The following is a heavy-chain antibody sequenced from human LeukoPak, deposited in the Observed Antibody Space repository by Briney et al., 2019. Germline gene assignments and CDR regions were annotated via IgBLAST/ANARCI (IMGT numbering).Heavy chain of an antibody. CDR2: INPSGGST. V-gene: IGHV1-46*01. Sequence: GASVKVSCKASGYTFTSYYMHWVRQAPGQGLEWMGIINPSGGSTSYAQKFQGRVTMTRDMSTSTVYMELSSLRSEDTAIYYCAKLFDSGTYNNFFHYWGQGTLVTVSS. CDR1: GYTFTSYY. D-gene: IGHD3-10*01. J-gene: IGHJ4*02. CDR3: AKLFDSGTYNNFFHY.